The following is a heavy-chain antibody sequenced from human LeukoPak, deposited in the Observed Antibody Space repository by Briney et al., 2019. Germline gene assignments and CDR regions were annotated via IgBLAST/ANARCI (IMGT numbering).Heavy chain of an antibody. J-gene: IGHJ4*02. Sequence: GGSLRLSCAASGFIFNNYWMHWVRQAPGKGLVWVSRINTDGGSTSYADSVKGRFTISRDNAKNTVYLQMNSLRAEDTAVYYCTRGGYYVDSWGQGTLVTVSS. V-gene: IGHV3-74*01. CDR3: TRGGYYVDS. CDR1: GFIFNNYW. CDR2: INTDGGST.